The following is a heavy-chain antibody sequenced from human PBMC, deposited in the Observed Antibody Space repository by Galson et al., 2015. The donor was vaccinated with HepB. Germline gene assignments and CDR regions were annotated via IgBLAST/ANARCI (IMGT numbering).Heavy chain of an antibody. V-gene: IGHV4-39*01. J-gene: IGHJ4*02. Sequence: LTCAVSGGSISGSNWWGWIRQPPGKGLEWIGSIYYSGSTYYNPSLKNRVTISVDTSKNQFSLKLSSVTAADTAVYYFAGNVLLSSGIDYWGQGTLVTVSP. D-gene: IGHD6-19*01. CDR3: AGNVLLSSGIDY. CDR1: GGSISGSNW. CDR2: IYYSGST.